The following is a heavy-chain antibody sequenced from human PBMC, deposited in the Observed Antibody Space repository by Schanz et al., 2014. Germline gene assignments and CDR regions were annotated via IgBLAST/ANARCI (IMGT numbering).Heavy chain of an antibody. J-gene: IGHJ4*02. CDR1: GDTFNRYG. CDR2: IIPILGME. Sequence: QVQLVQSGAEVKKPGSSVKVSCKASGDTFNRYGITWVRQAPGQGLEWMGKIIPILGMENYAQKFQGRVTITADKSTSTAYMELRSLRSDDTAVYYCARDRRLQRQSGWDYWGQGTLVTVSS. D-gene: IGHD3-10*01. V-gene: IGHV1-69*04. CDR3: ARDRRLQRQSGWDY.